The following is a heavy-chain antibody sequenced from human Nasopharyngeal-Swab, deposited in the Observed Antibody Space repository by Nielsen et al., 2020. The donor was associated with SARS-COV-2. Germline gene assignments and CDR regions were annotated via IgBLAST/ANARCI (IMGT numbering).Heavy chain of an antibody. J-gene: IGHJ4*02. Sequence: GESLKISCAASGFTFSGSAMHWVRQASGKGLEWVGRIRSKANSYATAYAASVKGRFTISRDDSKNTAYLQMNSLKTEDTAVYYCTRPYSSGWYEYWGQGTRFTVSS. CDR1: GFTFSGSA. V-gene: IGHV3-73*01. CDR3: TRPYSSGWYEY. D-gene: IGHD6-19*01. CDR2: IRSKANSYAT.